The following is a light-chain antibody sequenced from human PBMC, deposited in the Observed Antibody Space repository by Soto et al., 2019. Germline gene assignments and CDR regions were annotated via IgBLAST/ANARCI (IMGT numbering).Light chain of an antibody. CDR3: QQYGSSPPII. J-gene: IGKJ5*01. Sequence: EIVLTQSPGTLSLSPGERATLSCRASQSVSSSYLAWYQQKPGQAPRLLIYSASSRATGIPDRFSGSGSGTDFTLTISRLEPEDFAVYYCQQYGSSPPIIFGQGTGLEIK. V-gene: IGKV3-20*01. CDR2: SAS. CDR1: QSVSSSY.